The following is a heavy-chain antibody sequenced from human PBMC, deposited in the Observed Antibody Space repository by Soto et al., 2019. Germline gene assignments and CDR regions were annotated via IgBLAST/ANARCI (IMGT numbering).Heavy chain of an antibody. V-gene: IGHV5-51*01. CDR2: IYPPNSET. Sequence: ELQLLQSAAEVKKPGDSLRISCEGFGYSFTTYWIGWVRQMPGKGLEWMGIIYPPNSETIYSPSFEGRVTISVDKSINTAFVQWISLEASDTAMYYCARHVASDRWSYFDNWGQGTLVSVSS. D-gene: IGHD3-3*01. CDR1: GYSFTTYW. J-gene: IGHJ4*02. CDR3: ARHVASDRWSYFDN.